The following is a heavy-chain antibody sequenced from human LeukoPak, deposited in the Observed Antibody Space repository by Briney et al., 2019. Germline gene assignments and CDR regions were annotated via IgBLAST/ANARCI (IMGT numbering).Heavy chain of an antibody. CDR1: GFTVSSNY. CDR3: ARVGYSGYDYDY. Sequence: PGGSLRLSCAASGFTVSSNYMSWVRQAPGKGQEWVSVIYSGGSTDYAESVKGRFTISRDNSKNTLYLQMNSLRAEDTAVYYCARVGYSGYDYDYWGQGTLITVSS. J-gene: IGHJ4*02. D-gene: IGHD5-12*01. CDR2: IYSGGST. V-gene: IGHV3-53*01.